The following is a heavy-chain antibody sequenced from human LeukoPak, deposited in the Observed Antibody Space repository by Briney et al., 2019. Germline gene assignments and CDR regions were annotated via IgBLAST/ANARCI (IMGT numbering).Heavy chain of an antibody. J-gene: IGHJ6*02. CDR1: GYTFTSYD. CDR2: MNPNSGNT. CDR3: ARGRYSSSWYAYYYGMDV. Sequence: AASVKVSCKASGYTFTSYDINWVRQATGQGLEWMGWMNPNSGNTGYAQKFQGRVTMTRNTSISTAYMELSSLRSEDTAVYYCARGRYSSSWYAYYYGMDVWGQGTTVTVSS. D-gene: IGHD6-13*01. V-gene: IGHV1-8*01.